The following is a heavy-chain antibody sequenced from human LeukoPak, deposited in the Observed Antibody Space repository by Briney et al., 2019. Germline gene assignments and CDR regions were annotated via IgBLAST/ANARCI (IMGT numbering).Heavy chain of an antibody. V-gene: IGHV1-69*05. CDR3: ARDYYGSGSYENWFDP. CDR1: GGTFSSYA. J-gene: IGHJ5*02. Sequence: GASVKVSCKASGGTFSSYAISWVRQAPGQGLEWMGGIIPIFGTANYAQKFQGRVTITTDESTSTAYMELSSLRSEDTAVYYCARDYYGSGSYENWFDPWGQGTLVTVSS. D-gene: IGHD3-10*01. CDR2: IIPIFGTA.